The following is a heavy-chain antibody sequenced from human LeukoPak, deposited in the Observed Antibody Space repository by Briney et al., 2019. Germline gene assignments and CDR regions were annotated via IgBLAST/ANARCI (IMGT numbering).Heavy chain of an antibody. D-gene: IGHD6-19*01. CDR1: GFTFSSYA. V-gene: IGHV3-23*01. CDR3: AKDRSALIVVAGTTDY. Sequence: GGSLRLSCAASGFTFSSYAMNWVRQAPGKGLEWVSAISGSGGSTFYADSVKGRFTISRDNSKNTLYLQMNSLRAEDTAVYYCAKDRSALIVVAGTTDYWGQGTLVTVSS. CDR2: ISGSGGST. J-gene: IGHJ4*02.